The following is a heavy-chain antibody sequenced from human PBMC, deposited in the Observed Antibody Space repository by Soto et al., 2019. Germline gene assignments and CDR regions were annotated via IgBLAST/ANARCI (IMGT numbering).Heavy chain of an antibody. CDR2: SSAYNCNT. Sequence: QVQLVQSGAEVKKPGASVKVSCKASGYTFTSYGISWVRQAPGQGLEWMGWSSAYNCNTNYAQKVQRRVTMTTDTSTSTAYMELRGLRSDYTAVYYCARDPDYIWGSYPSFDYWGQGTLVTVSS. V-gene: IGHV1-18*01. J-gene: IGHJ4*02. CDR3: ARDPDYIWGSYPSFDY. CDR1: GYTFTSYG. D-gene: IGHD3-16*01.